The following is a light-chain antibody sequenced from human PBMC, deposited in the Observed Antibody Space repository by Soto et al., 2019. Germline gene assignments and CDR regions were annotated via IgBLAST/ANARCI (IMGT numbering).Light chain of an antibody. CDR1: KIGSKS. CDR3: QVWDGSTDRGGV. CDR2: NDN. V-gene: IGLV3-21*02. J-gene: IGLJ3*02. Sequence: SYELAQPPSVSVAPGQTASITCGGNKIGSKSVHWYQQKPGQAPVLVVYNDNDRPSGITERFSGSNSDSTATLTISRVEVGDEADYYCQVWDGSTDRGGVFGGGTQLTVL.